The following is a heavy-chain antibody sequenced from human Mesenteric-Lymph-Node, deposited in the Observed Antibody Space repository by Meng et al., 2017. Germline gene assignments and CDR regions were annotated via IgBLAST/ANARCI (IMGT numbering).Heavy chain of an antibody. Sequence: GSLRLSCTVSGGSISSYYWSWVRQPPGKGLEWIGYISYSGSTNYSPSLKSRVTISVDTSKNQFSLKLSSVTAADTAVYYCAREPAARPYYFDYWGQGTLVTVSS. V-gene: IGHV4-59*01. CDR3: AREPAARPYYFDY. CDR1: GGSISSYY. D-gene: IGHD6-6*01. CDR2: ISYSGST. J-gene: IGHJ4*02.